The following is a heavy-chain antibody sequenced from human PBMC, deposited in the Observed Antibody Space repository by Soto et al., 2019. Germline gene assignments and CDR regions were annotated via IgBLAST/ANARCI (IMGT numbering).Heavy chain of an antibody. J-gene: IGHJ4*02. CDR3: ARDHPVSYYDFWSGYSYYFDY. CDR1: GFTFSSYA. D-gene: IGHD3-3*01. CDR2: ISYDGSNK. Sequence: PGGSLRLSCAASGFTFSSYAMHWVRQAPGKGLEWVAVISYDGSNKYYADSVKGRFTISRDNSKNTLYLQMNSLRAEDTAVYYCARDHPVSYYDFWSGYSYYFDYWGQGTLVTVSS. V-gene: IGHV3-30-3*01.